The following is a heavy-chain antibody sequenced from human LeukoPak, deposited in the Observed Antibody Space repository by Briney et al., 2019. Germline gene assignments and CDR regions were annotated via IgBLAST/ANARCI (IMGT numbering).Heavy chain of an antibody. J-gene: IGHJ4*02. CDR3: ARPGCSSTSCYGNFDY. D-gene: IGHD2-2*01. CDR2: INHSGST. Sequence: PSETLSLTCAVYGGSFSGYYWSWIRQPPGQGLEWIGEINHSGSTDYNPSLKSRVTISVDTSKNQFSLKLSSVTAADTAVYYCARPGCSSTSCYGNFDYWGQGTLVTVSS. V-gene: IGHV4-34*01. CDR1: GGSFSGYY.